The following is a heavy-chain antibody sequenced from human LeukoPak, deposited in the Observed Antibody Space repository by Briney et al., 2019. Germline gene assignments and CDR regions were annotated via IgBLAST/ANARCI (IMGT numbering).Heavy chain of an antibody. D-gene: IGHD5-12*01. CDR1: GFTFSSYD. J-gene: IGHJ4*02. CDR2: IGTAGDT. CDR3: ARLSGYDYILDY. V-gene: IGHV3-13*01. Sequence: GGSLRLSCAASGFTFSSYDMHWVRQATGKGLEWVSAIGTAGDTYYPGSVKGLFTISRENAKNSLYLQMNSLRAGDTAVYYCARLSGYDYILDYWGQGTLVTVSS.